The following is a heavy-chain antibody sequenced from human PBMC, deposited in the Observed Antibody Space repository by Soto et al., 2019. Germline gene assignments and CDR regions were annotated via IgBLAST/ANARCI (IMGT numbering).Heavy chain of an antibody. V-gene: IGHV3-30-3*01. Sequence: GGSLRLSCAASGFTFSSYAMHWVRQAPGKGLEWVAVISYDGSNKYYADSVKGRFTISRDNSKNTLYLQMNSLRAEDTAVYYCARGTAFSSSYLFDYWGQGTLVTVSS. CDR3: ARGTAFSSSYLFDY. CDR1: GFTFSSYA. D-gene: IGHD6-6*01. J-gene: IGHJ4*02. CDR2: ISYDGSNK.